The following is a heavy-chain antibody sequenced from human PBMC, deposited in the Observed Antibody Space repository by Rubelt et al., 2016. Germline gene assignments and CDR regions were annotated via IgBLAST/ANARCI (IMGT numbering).Heavy chain of an antibody. CDR3: AREETYYYGSGSSYRMYYFDY. V-gene: IGHV4-34*01. Sequence: VQLVESGGALVKPDESLRLSCAASGFTFINAWMNWVRQAPGKGLEWIGEINHSGRTNYNPSLKSRVIISVDTPKNQFSLELCSVTAADTAVYYCAREETYYYGSGSSYRMYYFDYWGQGTLVTVSS. D-gene: IGHD3-10*01. CDR2: INHSGRT. J-gene: IGHJ4*02. CDR1: GFTFINAW.